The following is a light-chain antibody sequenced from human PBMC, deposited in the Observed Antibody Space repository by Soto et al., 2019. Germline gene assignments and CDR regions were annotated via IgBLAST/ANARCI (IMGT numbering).Light chain of an antibody. CDR1: QSISSW. J-gene: IGKJ1*01. V-gene: IGKV1-5*01. CDR2: DAS. Sequence: DIQMTQSPSTLSASVGDRVTITCRASQSISSWLAWYQQKPGKAPKLLIYDASTLEGGVPSRFSGSGSGTEFTLTISSLQPDDFATYYCQHYNSFPWTFGQGTKVDI. CDR3: QHYNSFPWT.